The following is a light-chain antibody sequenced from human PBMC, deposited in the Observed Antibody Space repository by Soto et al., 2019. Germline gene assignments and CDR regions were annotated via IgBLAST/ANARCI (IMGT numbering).Light chain of an antibody. V-gene: IGLV2-14*01. CDR2: EVS. CDR1: SSDVGGYNY. Sequence: QSVLTQPASVSGSPGQSITISCTGTSSDVGGYNYVSWYQQQPGKAPKLMIYEVSNRPSGVSNRFSGYKSGNTATLSISGLQAEDEANYYCSSYTSTHTYVFGSGTKLTAL. CDR3: SSYTSTHTYV. J-gene: IGLJ1*01.